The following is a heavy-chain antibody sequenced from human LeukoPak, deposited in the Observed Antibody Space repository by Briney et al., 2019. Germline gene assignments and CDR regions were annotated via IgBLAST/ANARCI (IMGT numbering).Heavy chain of an antibody. Sequence: GGSLRLSCAASGFTFSTYAMSWVRQAPGKGLEWVSAISASGGTTYYADSVKGRFTISRDNSKNTLYLQMNSLRAEDTAVYYCAKEPREYCSSTSCPNWFDSWGQGTLVTVSS. V-gene: IGHV3-23*01. CDR3: AKEPREYCSSTSCPNWFDS. D-gene: IGHD2-2*01. J-gene: IGHJ5*01. CDR1: GFTFSTYA. CDR2: ISASGGTT.